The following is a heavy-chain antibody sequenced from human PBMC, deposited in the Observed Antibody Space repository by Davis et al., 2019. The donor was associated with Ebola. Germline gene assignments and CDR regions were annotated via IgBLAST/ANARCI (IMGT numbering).Heavy chain of an antibody. CDR3: AKDIGDGYNPFYYYYYYGMDV. V-gene: IGHV3-43*01. D-gene: IGHD5-24*01. CDR1: GFTFDDYT. Sequence: PGGSLRLSCAASGFTFDDYTMHWVRQAPGKGLEWVSLISWDGGSTYYADSVKGRFTISRDNSKNSLYLQMNSLRTEDTALYYCAKDIGDGYNPFYYYYYYGMDVWGQGTTVTVSS. J-gene: IGHJ6*02. CDR2: ISWDGGST.